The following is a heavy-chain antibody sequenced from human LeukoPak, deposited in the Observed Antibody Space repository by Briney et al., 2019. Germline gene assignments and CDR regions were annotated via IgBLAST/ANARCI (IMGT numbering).Heavy chain of an antibody. CDR1: GFTFSDRY. V-gene: IGHV3-72*01. J-gene: IGHJ4*02. Sequence: PGGSLRLSCAASGFTFSDRYMDWVRQAPGKGLAWVGRIRNKANSYTTEYAASVKGRFSISRDDSKNSLYLQMNSLKTEDTAVYFCARGRYDSRWLPFDYWGQGTLVTVSS. CDR3: ARGRYDSRWLPFDY. D-gene: IGHD6-13*01. CDR2: IRNKANSYTT.